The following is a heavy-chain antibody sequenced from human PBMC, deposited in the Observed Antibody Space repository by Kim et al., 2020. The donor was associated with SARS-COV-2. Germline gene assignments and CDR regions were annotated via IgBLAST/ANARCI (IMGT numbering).Heavy chain of an antibody. J-gene: IGHJ6*02. CDR2: IWYDGSNK. V-gene: IGHV3-33*01. Sequence: GGSLRLSCAASGFTFSSYGMHWVRQAPGKGLEWVAVIWYDGSNKYYADSVKGRFTISRDNSKNTLYLQMNSLRAEDTAVYYCARGELLLNDYYYGMDVWGQGTTVTVSS. CDR1: GFTFSSYG. D-gene: IGHD3-10*01. CDR3: ARGELLLNDYYYGMDV.